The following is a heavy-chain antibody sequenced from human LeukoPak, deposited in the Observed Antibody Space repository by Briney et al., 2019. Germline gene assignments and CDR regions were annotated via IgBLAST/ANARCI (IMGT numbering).Heavy chain of an antibody. V-gene: IGHV3-21*01. CDR3: AQTGGSQNY. D-gene: IGHD1-26*01. CDR1: GFTFSSYS. CDR2: ISSSYI. J-gene: IGHJ4*02. Sequence: PGGSLRPSCAASGFTFSSYSMNWVRQAPGKGLEWVSSISSSYIYYADSVKGRFTISRDNAKNSLYLQMNSLRAEDTAVYYCAQTGGSQNYWGQGTLVTVSS.